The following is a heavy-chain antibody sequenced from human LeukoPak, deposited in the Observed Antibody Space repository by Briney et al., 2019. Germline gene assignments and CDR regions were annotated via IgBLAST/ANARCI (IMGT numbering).Heavy chain of an antibody. Sequence: PGGSLRLSCAASRCTFSSYSMNWVSQAPGKGLEWVSSISSSSSYIYYADSVKGRFTISRDNAKNSLYLQMNSLRAEDTAVYYCAREMDTASDAFDIWGQGTMVTVSS. CDR3: AREMDTASDAFDI. CDR1: RCTFSSYS. J-gene: IGHJ3*02. D-gene: IGHD5-18*01. V-gene: IGHV3-21*01. CDR2: ISSSSSYI.